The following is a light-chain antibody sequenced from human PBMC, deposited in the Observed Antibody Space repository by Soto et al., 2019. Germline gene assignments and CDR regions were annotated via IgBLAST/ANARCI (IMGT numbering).Light chain of an antibody. CDR2: GAS. V-gene: IGKV3-20*01. Sequence: EIVLTQSPGTLSLSPGERATLSCRASQSVSSSYLAWYQQKPGQAPRLLIYGASSRATGNPDRFSGSGSGTVFTLTFSRLEPEYFAVYYCQQYGSSPRTFGQGTKEYIK. CDR3: QQYGSSPRT. J-gene: IGKJ1*01. CDR1: QSVSSSY.